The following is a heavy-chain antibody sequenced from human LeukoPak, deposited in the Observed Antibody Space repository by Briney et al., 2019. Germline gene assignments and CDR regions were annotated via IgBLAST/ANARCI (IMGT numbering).Heavy chain of an antibody. V-gene: IGHV4-34*01. CDR2: VNQRGTI. CDR3: ARINLWPGNWIDS. Sequence: PSETLSLTCGLNGGSFGDHFWGRFRQSPGKGLEWIGEVNQRGTINSNPSLKSRVAISVETSKNQFSLKLTSVTAADTAVYYCARINLWPGNWIDSWGQGSLVTVSS. CDR1: GGSFGDHF. J-gene: IGHJ5*01. D-gene: IGHD3-10*01.